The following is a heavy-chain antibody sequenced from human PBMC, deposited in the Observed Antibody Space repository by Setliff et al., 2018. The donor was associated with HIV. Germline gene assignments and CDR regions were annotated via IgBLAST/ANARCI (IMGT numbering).Heavy chain of an antibody. CDR3: ARVKSPTNYYDSSGYNWFDP. Sequence: KPSETLSLTCAVYGGSFSGYYWSWIRQPPGKGLEWIGEINHSGSTNYNPSLKSRVTISVDTSKNQFSLKLSSVTAADTAVYYCARVKSPTNYYDSSGYNWFDPWGQGTLVTVSS. D-gene: IGHD3-22*01. CDR1: GGSFSGYY. J-gene: IGHJ5*02. V-gene: IGHV4-34*01. CDR2: INHSGST.